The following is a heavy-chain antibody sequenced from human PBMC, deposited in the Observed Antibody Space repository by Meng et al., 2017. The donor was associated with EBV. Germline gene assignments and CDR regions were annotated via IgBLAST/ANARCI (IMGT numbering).Heavy chain of an antibody. J-gene: IGHJ4*02. V-gene: IGHV1-8*01. CDR3: ARAEIAAAGRLDY. Sequence: RGQTGSEVKNPGAPLKASCKASGYTFTSYDINWVRQATGQGLEWMGWMNPNSGNTGYAQKFQGRVTITADKSTSTAYMELSSLRSEDTAVYYCARAEIAAAGRLDYWGQGTLVTVSS. CDR2: MNPNSGNT. D-gene: IGHD6-13*01. CDR1: GYTFTSYD.